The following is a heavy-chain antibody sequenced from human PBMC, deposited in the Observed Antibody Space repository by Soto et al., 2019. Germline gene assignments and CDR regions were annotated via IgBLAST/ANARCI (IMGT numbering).Heavy chain of an antibody. V-gene: IGHV5-51*01. D-gene: IGHD3-16*01. J-gene: IGHJ4*02. Sequence: PGESLKISCKAIGYTFTNYWIGWVRQTPGKGLEWMGIIFPGDSDTRYNPSFEGQVTVSADESISTAYLQWNTLKASDTAMYYCERPNFGALTHFDFWGQGTLVTVSS. CDR2: IFPGDSDT. CDR1: GYTFTNYW. CDR3: ERPNFGALTHFDF.